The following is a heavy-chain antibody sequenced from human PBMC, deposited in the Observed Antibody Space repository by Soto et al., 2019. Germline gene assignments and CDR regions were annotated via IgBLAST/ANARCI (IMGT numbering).Heavy chain of an antibody. CDR3: ARGGRYCSSTSCSGVWFDP. J-gene: IGHJ5*02. Sequence: SETLSLTCAVSGGSISSGGYSWIWIRHPPGKGLEWIGYIYHSGSTYYNPSLKSRVTISVDRSKNQFSLKLSSVTAADTAVYYCARGGRYCSSTSCSGVWFDPWGQGTLVTVSS. D-gene: IGHD2-2*01. CDR1: GGSISSGGYS. V-gene: IGHV4-30-2*01. CDR2: IYHSGST.